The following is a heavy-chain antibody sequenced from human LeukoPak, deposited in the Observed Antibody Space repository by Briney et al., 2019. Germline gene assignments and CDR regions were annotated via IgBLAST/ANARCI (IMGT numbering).Heavy chain of an antibody. CDR2: IIPIFGTA. Sequence: SVKVSCKASGGTFSSYAISRVRQAPGQGLEWMGGIIPIFGTANYAQKFQGRVTITADESTSTAYMELSSLRSEDTAVYYCARGQGNWNDVRYYYYYGMDVWGQGTTVTVSS. J-gene: IGHJ6*02. D-gene: IGHD1-20*01. CDR3: ARGQGNWNDVRYYYYYGMDV. CDR1: GGTFSSYA. V-gene: IGHV1-69*13.